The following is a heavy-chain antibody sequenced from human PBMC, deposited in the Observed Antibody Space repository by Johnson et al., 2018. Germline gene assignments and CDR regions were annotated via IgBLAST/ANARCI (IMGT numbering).Heavy chain of an antibody. CDR3: AREVDRSGYMDV. CDR1: GDSLSRTSYY. Sequence: QVQLQESGPGLVKPSETXSLTCSVSGDSLSRTSYYWGWIRQPPGKGLEWIGSIYFSGSTDYNPSLKSRVTITVDTSKNQFSLKLTPLTAADTAVYYCAREVDRSGYMDVWGKGTTVTVSS. J-gene: IGHJ6*03. CDR2: IYFSGST. D-gene: IGHD1-14*01. V-gene: IGHV4-39*07.